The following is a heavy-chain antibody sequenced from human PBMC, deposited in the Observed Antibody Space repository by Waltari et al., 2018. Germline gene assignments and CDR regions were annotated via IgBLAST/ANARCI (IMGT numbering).Heavy chain of an antibody. D-gene: IGHD3-3*01. CDR2: ISGSGGRT. Sequence: EVQLLESGGGLVQPGGSLRLSCAASGFTFSSYAMSWVRQAPGKGLEWGQAISGSGGRTYYADSVKGRFTISRDNSKNTLYLQMNSLRAEDTAVYYCARDYDFWSGYYTGISAFDIWGQGTMVTVSS. V-gene: IGHV3-23*01. J-gene: IGHJ3*02. CDR1: GFTFSSYA. CDR3: ARDYDFWSGYYTGISAFDI.